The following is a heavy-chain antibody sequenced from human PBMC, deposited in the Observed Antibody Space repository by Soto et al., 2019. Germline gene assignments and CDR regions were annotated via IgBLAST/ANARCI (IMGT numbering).Heavy chain of an antibody. Sequence: EVQLVESGGGLVQPGGSLRLSCAASGLTFSNYYMSWVRQAQGKGLEWVANVNEDGSEKYYADSVKGRFTISRDNSKNTVYLQMNSLRAEDTAMYYCAAGEPLDYRGQGTLVTVSS. CDR2: VNEDGSEK. D-gene: IGHD3-10*01. CDR3: AAGEPLDY. J-gene: IGHJ4*02. CDR1: GLTFSNYY. V-gene: IGHV3-7*01.